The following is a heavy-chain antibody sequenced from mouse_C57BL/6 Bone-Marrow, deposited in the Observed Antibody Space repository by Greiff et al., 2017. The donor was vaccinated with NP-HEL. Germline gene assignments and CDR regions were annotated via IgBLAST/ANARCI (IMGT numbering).Heavy chain of an antibody. CDR2: INPSSGYT. Sequence: VQGVESGAELAKPGASVKLSCKASGYTFTSYWMHWVKQRPGQGLEWIGYINPSSGYTKYNQKFKDKATLTADKSSSTAYMQLSSLTYEDSAVYYCARRAAQAPYYFDYWGQGTTLTVSS. CDR3: ARRAAQAPYYFDY. CDR1: GYTFTSYW. V-gene: IGHV1-7*01. J-gene: IGHJ2*01. D-gene: IGHD3-2*02.